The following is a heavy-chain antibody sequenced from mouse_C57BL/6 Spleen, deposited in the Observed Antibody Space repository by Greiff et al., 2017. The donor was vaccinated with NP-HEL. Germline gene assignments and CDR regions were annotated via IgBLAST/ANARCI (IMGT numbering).Heavy chain of an antibody. J-gene: IGHJ3*01. Sequence: EVQLVESGPGLVKPSQSLSLTCSVTGYSITSGYYWNWIRQFPGNKLEWMGYISYDGSNNYNPSLKNRISITRDTSKNQFFLKLNSVTTEDTATYYCARGEIRRGFAYWGQGTLVTVSA. CDR3: ARGEIRRGFAY. V-gene: IGHV3-6*01. CDR2: ISYDGSN. CDR1: GYSITSGYY.